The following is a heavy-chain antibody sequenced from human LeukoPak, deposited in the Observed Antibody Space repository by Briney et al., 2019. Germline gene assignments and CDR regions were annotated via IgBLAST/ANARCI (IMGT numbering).Heavy chain of an antibody. V-gene: IGHV4-59*01. D-gene: IGHD3-10*01. CDR3: ARFMARGYYYGMDV. CDR2: IYYSGST. Sequence: PSETLSLTCTVSGGSISSYYWSWIRQPPGKGLEWIGYIYYSGSTNYNPSLKSRVTISVDTSKNQFSLKLSSVTAADTAVYYCARFMARGYYYGMDVWGQGTTATVSS. CDR1: GGSISSYY. J-gene: IGHJ6*02.